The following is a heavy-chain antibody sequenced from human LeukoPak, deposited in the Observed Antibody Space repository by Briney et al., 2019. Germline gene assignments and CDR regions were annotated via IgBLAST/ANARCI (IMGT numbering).Heavy chain of an antibody. Sequence: GESLKISCKGSGYSFTSYWIGWVRQAPGKGLEWVSAISGSGGSTYYADSVKGRFTISRDNSKNTLYLQMNSLRAEDTAVYYCAKEVGYCSSTSCYPYPFDYWGQGTLVTVSS. D-gene: IGHD2-2*01. CDR1: GYSFTSYW. CDR2: ISGSGGST. V-gene: IGHV3-23*01. J-gene: IGHJ4*02. CDR3: AKEVGYCSSTSCYPYPFDY.